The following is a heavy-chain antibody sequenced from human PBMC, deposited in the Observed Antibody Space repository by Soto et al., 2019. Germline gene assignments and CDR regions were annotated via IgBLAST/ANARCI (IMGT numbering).Heavy chain of an antibody. CDR3: GRDRPYYYDSSGLPDI. D-gene: IGHD3-22*01. CDR1: GYTFTSYG. Sequence: ASVKVSCKASGYTFTSYGISWVRQAPGQGLEWMGWISAYNGNTNYAQKLQGRVTMTIDTSTSTAYMELRRLRSDDTAVNYCGRDRPYYYDSSGLPDIGGQGTMGTVPS. CDR2: ISAYNGNT. V-gene: IGHV1-18*01. J-gene: IGHJ3*02.